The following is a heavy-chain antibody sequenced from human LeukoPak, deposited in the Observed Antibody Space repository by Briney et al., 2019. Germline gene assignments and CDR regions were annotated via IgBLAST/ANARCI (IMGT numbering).Heavy chain of an antibody. Sequence: GGSLRLSCAASGFTFDDYAMHWVRQAPGKGLEWVSGISWNSGSIGYADSVKGRFTISRDNSKNTLYLQMNSLRAEDTAVYYCAKGMYYYDSSGYFDYWGQGTLVTVSS. CDR1: GFTFDDYA. CDR3: AKGMYYYDSSGYFDY. D-gene: IGHD3-22*01. J-gene: IGHJ4*02. V-gene: IGHV3-9*01. CDR2: ISWNSGSI.